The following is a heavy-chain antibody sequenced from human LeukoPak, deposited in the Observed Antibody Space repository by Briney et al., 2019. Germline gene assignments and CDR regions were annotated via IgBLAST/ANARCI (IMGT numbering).Heavy chain of an antibody. Sequence: PGGSLRLSCAASGFTFSSYRMNWVRQAPGKGLEWVSSISSSSSYIYYADSVKGRFTISRDNAKNSLYLQMNSLRAEDTAVYYCARDRDYGDYPSPTFDYWGQGTLVTVSS. CDR2: ISSSSSYI. CDR3: ARDRDYGDYPSPTFDY. J-gene: IGHJ4*02. V-gene: IGHV3-21*01. D-gene: IGHD4-17*01. CDR1: GFTFSSYR.